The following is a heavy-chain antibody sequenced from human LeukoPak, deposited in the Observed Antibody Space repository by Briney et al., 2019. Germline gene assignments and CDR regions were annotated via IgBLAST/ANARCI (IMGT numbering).Heavy chain of an antibody. Sequence: PGGSLRLSCAASGFTFSSYGMHWVRQAPGKGLEWVAFIRYDGSNKYYADSVKGRFTISRDNSKNTLYLQMNSLRAEDTAVYYCARVSILIVPYCAFDIWGQGTMVTVSS. J-gene: IGHJ3*02. CDR2: IRYDGSNK. V-gene: IGHV3-30*02. CDR3: ARVSILIVPYCAFDI. D-gene: IGHD2/OR15-2a*01. CDR1: GFTFSSYG.